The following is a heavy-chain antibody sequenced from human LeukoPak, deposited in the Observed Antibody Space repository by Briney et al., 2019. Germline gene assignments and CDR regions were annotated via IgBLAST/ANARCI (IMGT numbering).Heavy chain of an antibody. CDR2: IYYSGST. Sequence: SETLSLTCTVSGGSISSYSWSWIRQPPGKGLEWIGSIYYSGSTYYNPSLKSRVTISVDTSKNQFSLKLSSVTAADTAVYYCAKVAPTLTVGYWGQGTLVTVSS. CDR1: GGSISSYS. V-gene: IGHV4-39*07. J-gene: IGHJ4*02. D-gene: IGHD1-14*01. CDR3: AKVAPTLTVGY.